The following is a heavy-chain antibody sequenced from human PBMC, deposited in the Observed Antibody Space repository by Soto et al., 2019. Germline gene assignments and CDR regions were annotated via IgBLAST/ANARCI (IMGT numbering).Heavy chain of an antibody. CDR3: ARDQGVVVTAENGCDP. CDR2: IFSSGST. CDR1: GGSITDYS. V-gene: IGHV4-4*07. D-gene: IGHD2-21*02. Sequence: SKPLYITSTFYGGSITDYSWAWIRQPAGKGLEWIGRIFSSGSTNYNPSLKGRITMSLDTSKNQFSLKLNSATATDTAVYFCARDQGVVVTAENGCDPRGQG. J-gene: IGHJ5*02.